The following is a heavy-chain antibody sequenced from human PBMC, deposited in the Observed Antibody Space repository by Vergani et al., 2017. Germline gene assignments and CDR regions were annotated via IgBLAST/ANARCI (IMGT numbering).Heavy chain of an antibody. V-gene: IGHV4-31*03. J-gene: IGHJ6*03. Sequence: QVQLQESGPGLVKPSQTLSLTCTVSGGSISSGGYYWSWIRQHPGKGLEWIGYIYYSGGTHYNPSRKSRVTISVDTSKNQFSLKLSSVTAADTAVYYCARVPLDIVVVPAAANPCDYYYMDVWGKGTTVTVSS. CDR1: GGSISSGGYY. CDR3: ARVPLDIVVVPAAANPCDYYYMDV. CDR2: IYYSGGT. D-gene: IGHD2-2*03.